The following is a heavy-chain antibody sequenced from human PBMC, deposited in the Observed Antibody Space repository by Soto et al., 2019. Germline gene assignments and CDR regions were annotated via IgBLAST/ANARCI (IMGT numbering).Heavy chain of an antibody. J-gene: IGHJ6*02. V-gene: IGHV4-4*07. D-gene: IGHD6-13*01. CDR3: ARGGEQQLTRSYYYALDV. Sequence: PSETLSLTCTVSGASISGFYWSWIRKSAGKGLEWIGRIYATGTTDYNPSLKSRVMMSVDTSKNQFSLKLSSVTAADTAVYFCARGGEQQLTRSYYYALDVWGQGTTVTVSS. CDR2: IYATGTT. CDR1: GASISGFY.